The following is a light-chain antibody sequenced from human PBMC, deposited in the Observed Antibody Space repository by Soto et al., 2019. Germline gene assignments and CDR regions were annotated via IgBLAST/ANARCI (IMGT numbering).Light chain of an antibody. CDR1: QGIRND. CDR3: IQDYNRFN. CDR2: AAS. J-gene: IGKJ5*01. Sequence: AIQMTQSPFSLSASVGDIVTITCRASQGIRNDLGWYQQKPGKAPKLLIYAASSLQSGVPSRFSGSGSGTDFTLTISSLQPEDFATYYCIQDYNRFNFGQGTRLEIK. V-gene: IGKV1-6*01.